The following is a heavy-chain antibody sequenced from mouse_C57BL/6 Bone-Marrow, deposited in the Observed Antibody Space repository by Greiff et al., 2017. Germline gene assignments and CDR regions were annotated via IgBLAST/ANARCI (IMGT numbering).Heavy chain of an antibody. Sequence: QVHVKQSGPGLVQPSQSLSITCTVSGFSLTSYGVHWVRQSPGKGLEWLGVIWRGGSTDYNAAFISRLSISKDNSKSQVFFKMTSLQADDAARYYCARCTYYYGSSYRHYFDYWGQGTTLTVSS. CDR2: IWRGGST. CDR1: GFSLTSYG. V-gene: IGHV2-2*01. CDR3: ARCTYYYGSSYRHYFDY. D-gene: IGHD1-1*01. J-gene: IGHJ2*01.